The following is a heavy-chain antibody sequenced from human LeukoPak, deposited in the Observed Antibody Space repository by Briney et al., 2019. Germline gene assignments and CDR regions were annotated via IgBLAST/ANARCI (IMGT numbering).Heavy chain of an antibody. Sequence: PGGSLRLSCAASGFAFSSYGMHWVRQAPGKGLEWVAFIRFDGSDKYYADSVKGRFTISRDNSKNTLYLQMNSLRAEDTAIYYCAKDVLSETYYYFDYWGQGTLVTVSS. CDR1: GFAFSSYG. CDR3: AKDVLSETYYYFDY. J-gene: IGHJ4*02. CDR2: IRFDGSDK. D-gene: IGHD1-26*01. V-gene: IGHV3-30*02.